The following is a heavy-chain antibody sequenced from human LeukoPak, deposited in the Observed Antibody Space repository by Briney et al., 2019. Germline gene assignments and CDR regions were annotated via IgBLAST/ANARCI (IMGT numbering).Heavy chain of an antibody. Sequence: PGGSLRLSCATSGFRFSSYWMHWVRQAPGKGLVWVSRINSDGSVTTSADSVKGRFTISRDNAMDTVYLQMDSLTVEDTAVYFCARSSHYTIPFDSWGQGMLVTVSS. CDR1: GFRFSSYW. CDR2: INSDGSVT. D-gene: IGHD2-2*02. J-gene: IGHJ5*01. V-gene: IGHV3-74*01. CDR3: ARSSHYTIPFDS.